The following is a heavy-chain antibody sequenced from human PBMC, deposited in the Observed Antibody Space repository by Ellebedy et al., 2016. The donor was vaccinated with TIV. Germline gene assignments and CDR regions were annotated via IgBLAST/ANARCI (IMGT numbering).Heavy chain of an antibody. D-gene: IGHD6-13*01. CDR1: GFTLTTYA. J-gene: IGHJ4*02. CDR3: ARELAAAGFFDY. V-gene: IGHV3-21*01. CDR2: ISNSGGST. Sequence: PGGSLRLSCTASGFTLTTYAVNWVRQAPGKGLEWVSAISNSGGSTYYADSVKGRFTISRDNAKNSLYLQMNSLRAEDTAVFYCARELAAAGFFDYWGQGTLVTVSS.